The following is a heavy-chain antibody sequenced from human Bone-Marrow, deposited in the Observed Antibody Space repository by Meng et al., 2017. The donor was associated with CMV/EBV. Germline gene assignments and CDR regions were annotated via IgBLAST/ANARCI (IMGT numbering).Heavy chain of an antibody. V-gene: IGHV3-20*04. CDR3: ARRPNYYDSSGYYFPTSYYYYGMDV. CDR1: GFTFDDYG. J-gene: IGHJ6*02. CDR2: INWNGGST. D-gene: IGHD3-22*01. Sequence: GESLKISCAASGFTFDDYGMSWVRQAPGKGLEWVSGINWNGGSTGYADSVKGRFTISRDNAKNSLYLQMNSLRAEDTAVYYCARRPNYYDSSGYYFPTSYYYYGMDVWGQGTTVTVSS.